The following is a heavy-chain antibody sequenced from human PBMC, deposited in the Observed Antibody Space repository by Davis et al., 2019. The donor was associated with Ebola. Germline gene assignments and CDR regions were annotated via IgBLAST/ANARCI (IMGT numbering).Heavy chain of an antibody. Sequence: PGGSLRLSCAASGFTFSSYAMSWVRQAPGKGLEWVSAISGSGGSTYYADSVKGRFTISRDNSKNTLYLQMNSLRAEDTAVYYCAKSHGRVESITMIVVVNYDAFDIWGQGTMVTVSS. D-gene: IGHD3-22*01. J-gene: IGHJ3*02. CDR1: GFTFSSYA. CDR3: AKSHGRVESITMIVVVNYDAFDI. CDR2: ISGSGGST. V-gene: IGHV3-23*01.